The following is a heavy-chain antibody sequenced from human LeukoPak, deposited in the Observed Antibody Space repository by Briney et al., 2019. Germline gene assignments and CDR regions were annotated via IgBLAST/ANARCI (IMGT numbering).Heavy chain of an antibody. D-gene: IGHD4-17*01. CDR2: ISSSSSYI. CDR3: ARGRLDYGDSLNWFDP. CDR1: GFTFSSYS. Sequence: PGGSLRLSCAASGFTFSSYSMNWVRQAPGKGLEWVSSISSSSSYIYYADSVKGRFTISRDNAKNSLYLQMNSLRAEDTAVYYCARGRLDYGDSLNWFDPWGQGTLVTVSS. J-gene: IGHJ5*02. V-gene: IGHV3-21*01.